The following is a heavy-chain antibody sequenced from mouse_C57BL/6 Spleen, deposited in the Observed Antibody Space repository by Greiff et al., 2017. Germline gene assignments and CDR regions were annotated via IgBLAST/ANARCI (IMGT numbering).Heavy chain of an antibody. Sequence: EVKLVESGGDLVKPGGSLKLSCAASGFTFSSYGMSWVRQTPDKRLEWVATISSGGSYTYYPDSVKGRFTISRDNAKNTLYLQMSSLKSEDTAMYYCARRYYGSSWFAYWGQGTLVTVSA. D-gene: IGHD1-1*01. CDR1: GFTFSSYG. J-gene: IGHJ3*01. CDR3: ARRYYGSSWFAY. V-gene: IGHV5-6*02. CDR2: ISSGGSYT.